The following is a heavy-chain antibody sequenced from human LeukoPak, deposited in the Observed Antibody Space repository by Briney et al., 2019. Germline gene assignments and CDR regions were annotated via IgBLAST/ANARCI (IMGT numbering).Heavy chain of an antibody. CDR2: IYYSGST. J-gene: IGHJ4*02. D-gene: IGHD3-22*01. Sequence: PETLSLTCTVSGGSISSYYWSWIRQPPGKGLEWIGYIYYSGSTNYNPSLKSRVTISVDTSKNQFSLKLSSVTAADTAVYYCARGNYDSSGYLAVFDYWGQGTLVTVSS. CDR3: ARGNYDSSGYLAVFDY. V-gene: IGHV4-59*01. CDR1: GGSISSYY.